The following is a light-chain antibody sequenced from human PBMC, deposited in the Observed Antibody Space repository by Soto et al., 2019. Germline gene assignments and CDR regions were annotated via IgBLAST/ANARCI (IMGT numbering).Light chain of an antibody. J-gene: IGKJ4*01. CDR2: DAS. CDR3: QQRSDWLT. CDR1: QSVSSY. Sequence: TLSLSPGERATLSCRASQSVSSYLAWYQQKPGQAPRLLIYDASNRATGIPARFSGSGSGTDFTLTISSLEPEDFAVYYCQQRSDWLTFGGGTKVDIK. V-gene: IGKV3-11*01.